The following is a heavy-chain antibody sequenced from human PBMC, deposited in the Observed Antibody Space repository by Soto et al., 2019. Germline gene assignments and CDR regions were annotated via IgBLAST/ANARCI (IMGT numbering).Heavy chain of an antibody. CDR2: IFHSGST. Sequence: QVQLQESGPGLVKPSGTLSLTCAVSGGSISSSNWWSWVRQPPGKGLEWIGEIFHSGSTNYNPSLKSRVTISVDKSKNQFSLKLSSVTAADTAMYYCARDPTHIVVVARAWYFDLWGRGTLVTVSS. V-gene: IGHV4-4*02. D-gene: IGHD2-15*01. J-gene: IGHJ2*01. CDR3: ARDPTHIVVVARAWYFDL. CDR1: GGSISSSNW.